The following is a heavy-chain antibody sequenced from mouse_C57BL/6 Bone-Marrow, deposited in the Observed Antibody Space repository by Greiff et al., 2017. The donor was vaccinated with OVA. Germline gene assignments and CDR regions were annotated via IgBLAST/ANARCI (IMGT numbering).Heavy chain of an antibody. V-gene: IGHV1-64*01. CDR2: IHPNSGST. CDR3: ASSTVVARGWYFDV. CDR1: GYTFTSYW. D-gene: IGHD1-1*01. Sequence: QVQLQQPGAELVKPGASVKLSCKASGYTFTSYWMHWVKQRPGQGLEWIGMIHPNSGSTNYNEKFKSKATLTVDKSSSTAYMQLSSLTSEDSAVYYCASSTVVARGWYFDVWGKGTTVTVSS. J-gene: IGHJ1*03.